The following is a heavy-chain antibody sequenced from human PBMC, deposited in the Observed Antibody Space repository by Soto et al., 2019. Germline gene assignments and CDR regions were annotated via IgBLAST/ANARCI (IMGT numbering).Heavy chain of an antibody. CDR2: IYWDDDK. J-gene: IGHJ5*02. Sequence: QITLKESGPTLVKPTQTLTLACIFSGFSLSTSGVGVGWIRQPPGKALEWLALIYWDDDKRYSPSLKSRLTITKDTSKNQAVLTMTNMDPVDTATYYCAHVPFWSGPNNWFDPWGQGTLVTVSS. V-gene: IGHV2-5*02. D-gene: IGHD3-3*01. CDR3: AHVPFWSGPNNWFDP. CDR1: GFSLSTSGVG.